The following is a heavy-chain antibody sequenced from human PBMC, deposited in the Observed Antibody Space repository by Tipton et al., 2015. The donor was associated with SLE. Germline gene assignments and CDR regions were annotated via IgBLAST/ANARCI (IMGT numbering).Heavy chain of an antibody. V-gene: IGHV3-20*01. CDR3: ARESVAGTKFFDF. CDR1: GFTFDDYG. J-gene: IGHJ4*02. CDR2: INWDGVGT. D-gene: IGHD6-19*01. Sequence: SLRLSCAASGFTFDDYGMSWVRQAPGKGLEWVSGINWDGVGTRYADSVKGRFTISRGNAKNSLYLQMNSLRAEDTALYHCARESVAGTKFFDFWGQGTLVTVSS.